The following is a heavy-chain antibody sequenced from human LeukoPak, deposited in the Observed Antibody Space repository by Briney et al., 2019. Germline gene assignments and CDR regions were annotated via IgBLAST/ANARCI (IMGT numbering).Heavy chain of an antibody. CDR1: GFTFSSYA. J-gene: IGHJ4*02. CDR3: AKDSDYYDSSGYWSWDYFDY. D-gene: IGHD3-22*01. Sequence: GGPLRLSCAASGFTFSSYAMSWVRQAPGKGLEWVSAISGSGGSTYYADSVKGRFTISRDNSKNTLYLQMNSLRAEDTAVYYCAKDSDYYDSSGYWSWDYFDYWGQGTLVTVSS. V-gene: IGHV3-23*01. CDR2: ISGSGGST.